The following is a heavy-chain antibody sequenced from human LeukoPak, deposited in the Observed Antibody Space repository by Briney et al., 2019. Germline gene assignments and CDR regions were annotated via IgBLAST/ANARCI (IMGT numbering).Heavy chain of an antibody. D-gene: IGHD4-17*01. Sequence: GGSLRLSCAASGFTVSSAYMSWVRQAPGKGLEWVSVLYRDGSTYYADSVKGRFTISRDNSKNTLYLQMKSLRAEDTAVYYCARDQLTETTSGWGQGTLVTVSS. CDR2: LYRDGST. CDR1: GFTVSSAY. CDR3: ARDQLTETTSG. V-gene: IGHV3-53*01. J-gene: IGHJ4*02.